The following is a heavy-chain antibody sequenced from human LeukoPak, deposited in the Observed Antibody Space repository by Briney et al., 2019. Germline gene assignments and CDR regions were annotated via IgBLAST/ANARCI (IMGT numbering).Heavy chain of an antibody. D-gene: IGHD1-26*01. J-gene: IGHJ4*02. CDR1: GGSMSPYY. V-gene: IGHV4-59*08. Sequence: SETLSLTCTVSGGSMSPYYWNWIRQPPGKGLEWIGYSSSSGSTNYNPSLNSRVTISVDTSKNQFSLKLSSVTAADTAVYHCARHGGSYSHDYWGQGTLVTVSS. CDR3: ARHGGSYSHDY. CDR2: SSSSGST.